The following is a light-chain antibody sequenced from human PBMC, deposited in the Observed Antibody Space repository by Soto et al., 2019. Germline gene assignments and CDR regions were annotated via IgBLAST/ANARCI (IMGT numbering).Light chain of an antibody. V-gene: IGLV7-43*01. CDR3: LLYSGDGRVV. CDR1: TGAVTSASY. CDR2: GTT. Sequence: QTVVTQEPSLTVSPGGTVTLTCASSTGAVTSASYPNWFQQKPGQAPRALIYGTTNKYSWTPARFSGSLRGVKAVLTLSGVQPEDEAEYYCLLYSGDGRVVFGGGTKVTVL. J-gene: IGLJ2*01.